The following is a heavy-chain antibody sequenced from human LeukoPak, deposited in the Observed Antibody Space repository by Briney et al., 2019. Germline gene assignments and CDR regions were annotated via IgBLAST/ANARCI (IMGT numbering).Heavy chain of an antibody. V-gene: IGHV1-2*02. D-gene: IGHD3-10*01. CDR2: FDPNTGAT. CDR1: GDTLTGYY. J-gene: IGHJ3*02. Sequence: GASVKVSCKASGDTLTGYYIHWVRQAPRQGLEWMGCFDPNTGATHYAQKFQGRVTMTRDTSIDTDFLELRSLISDDTALYYCAGYTVVRGITLSAFDIWGQGTMVTLSS. CDR3: AGYTVVRGITLSAFDI.